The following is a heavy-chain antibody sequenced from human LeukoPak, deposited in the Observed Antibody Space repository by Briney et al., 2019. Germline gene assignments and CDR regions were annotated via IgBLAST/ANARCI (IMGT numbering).Heavy chain of an antibody. V-gene: IGHV3-30*03. CDR3: ARFRTWGDKAFDY. Sequence: PGGSLRLSCAASGLTFRDHWMHWVRQAPGKGLEWVAIISNDGSRKYYAHSVKGRFTISRDSAKNSLYLQMNSLRAEDTAVYYCARFRTWGDKAFDYWGQGTLVTVSS. CDR2: ISNDGSRK. CDR1: GLTFRDHW. J-gene: IGHJ4*02. D-gene: IGHD2-21*02.